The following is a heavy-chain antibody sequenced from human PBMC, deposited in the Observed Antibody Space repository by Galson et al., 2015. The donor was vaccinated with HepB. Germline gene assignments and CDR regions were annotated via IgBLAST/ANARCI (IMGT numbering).Heavy chain of an antibody. J-gene: IGHJ5*02. D-gene: IGHD1-14*01. V-gene: IGHV1-24*01. CDR2: FDPEDGET. Sequence: SVTVSCKVSGSTLTELSMHWVRQAPGKGLEWMGGFDPEDGETIYAQKFQGRVTMTEDTSTDTAYMELSSLRSEDTAVYYCATFLPNPYNWFDPWGQGTLVTVSS. CDR3: ATFLPNPYNWFDP. CDR1: GSTLTELS.